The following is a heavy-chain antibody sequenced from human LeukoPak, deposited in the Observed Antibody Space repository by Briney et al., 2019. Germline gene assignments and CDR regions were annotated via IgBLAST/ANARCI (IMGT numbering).Heavy chain of an antibody. V-gene: IGHV3-30*03. CDR2: ISYDGSNK. J-gene: IGHJ3*02. Sequence: GGSLRLSCAASGFTFSSYGMHWVRQAPGKGLEWVAVISYDGSNKYYADSVKGRFTISRDNSKNTLYLQMNSLRAEDTAVYYCARSSHPNDAFDIWGQGTMVTVSS. D-gene: IGHD6-19*01. CDR3: ARSSHPNDAFDI. CDR1: GFTFSSYG.